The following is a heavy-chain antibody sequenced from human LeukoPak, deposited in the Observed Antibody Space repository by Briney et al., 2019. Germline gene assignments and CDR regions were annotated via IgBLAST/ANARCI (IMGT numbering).Heavy chain of an antibody. Sequence: GGSLRLSCAASGFIVSTNDMSWVRQAPGKGLEWVSVTRSDGRTSYGDSVKGRFIISRDNSKNTVCLQMNSLRAEDTAVYYCVRYDSSGNWGQGTLVTVSS. J-gene: IGHJ4*02. CDR2: TRSDGRT. CDR3: VRYDSSGN. CDR1: GFIVSTND. D-gene: IGHD3-22*01. V-gene: IGHV3-53*01.